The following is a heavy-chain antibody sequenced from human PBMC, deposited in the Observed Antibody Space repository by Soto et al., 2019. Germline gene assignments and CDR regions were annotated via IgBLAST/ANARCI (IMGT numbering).Heavy chain of an antibody. V-gene: IGHV1-18*01. CDR1: GYSFTSYG. CDR2: ISAYNGNT. D-gene: IGHD1-1*01. Sequence: ASVKVSCEASGYSFTSYGISWVRQAPGQGLEWMGWISAYNGNTNYAQKLQGRVTMTTDTSTSTAYMELRSLRSDDTAVYYCARGFTGTPWFDPWGQGTLVTVSS. J-gene: IGHJ5*02. CDR3: ARGFTGTPWFDP.